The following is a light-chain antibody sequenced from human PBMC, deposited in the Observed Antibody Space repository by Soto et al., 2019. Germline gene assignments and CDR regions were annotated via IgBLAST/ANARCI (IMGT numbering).Light chain of an antibody. CDR3: QQYNNWPPRT. CDR1: QSVSSN. CDR2: GAS. J-gene: IGKJ1*01. V-gene: IGKV3-15*01. Sequence: EIVMTQSPATLSVSPGERAPLSCRASQSVSSNLAWYQQKPGQAPRLLIYGASTRATGIPARFSGSGSGTEFTLTISSLQSEDFAVYYCQQYNNWPPRTFGQGTKVDIK.